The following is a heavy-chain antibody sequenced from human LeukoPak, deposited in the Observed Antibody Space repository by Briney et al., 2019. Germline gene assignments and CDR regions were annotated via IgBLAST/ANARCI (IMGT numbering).Heavy chain of an antibody. CDR1: SGSISSGSYY. V-gene: IGHV4-61*02. CDR2: IYTSGST. D-gene: IGHD2-15*01. CDR3: ARAQTCSGGSCYSWYYYYYMDV. Sequence: SQTLSLTCTVSSGSISSGSYYWSWIRQLAGKGLEWIGRIYTSGSTNYNPSLKSRVTISVDTSKNQFSLKLSSVTAADTAVYYCARAQTCSGGSCYSWYYYYYMDVWGKGTTVTVSS. J-gene: IGHJ6*03.